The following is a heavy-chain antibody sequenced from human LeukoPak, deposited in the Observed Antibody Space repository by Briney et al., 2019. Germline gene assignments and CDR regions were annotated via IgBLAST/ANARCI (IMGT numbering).Heavy chain of an antibody. CDR1: GGSISSGSYY. Sequence: SETLSLTCTVSGGSISSGSYYWSWIRQPAGKGLEWVGRIYTSGSTNYNPSLKSRVTISVDTSKNQFSLKLSSVTAADTAVYYCARWTGRGRFDPWGQGTLVTVSS. J-gene: IGHJ5*02. CDR3: ARWTGRGRFDP. CDR2: IYTSGST. V-gene: IGHV4-61*02. D-gene: IGHD3/OR15-3a*01.